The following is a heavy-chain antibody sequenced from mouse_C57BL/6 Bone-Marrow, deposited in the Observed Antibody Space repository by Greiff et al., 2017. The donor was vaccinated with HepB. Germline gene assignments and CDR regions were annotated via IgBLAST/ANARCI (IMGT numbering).Heavy chain of an antibody. Sequence: QVHVKQSGAELAKPGASVKLSCKASGYTFTSYWMHWVKQRPGQGLEWIGYINPSSGYTKYNQKFKDKATLTADKSSSTAYMQLSSLTYEDSAVYYCARDDYENWYFDVWGTGTTVTVSS. V-gene: IGHV1-7*01. CDR3: ARDDYENWYFDV. D-gene: IGHD2-4*01. CDR2: INPSSGYT. CDR1: GYTFTSYW. J-gene: IGHJ1*03.